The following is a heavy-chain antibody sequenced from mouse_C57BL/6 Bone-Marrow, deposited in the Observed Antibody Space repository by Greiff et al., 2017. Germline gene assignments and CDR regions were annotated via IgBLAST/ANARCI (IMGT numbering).Heavy chain of an antibody. J-gene: IGHJ2*01. CDR3: ARLGLDFDY. CDR2: IDPSDSYT. V-gene: IGHV1-50*01. CDR1: GYTFTSYW. Sequence: VQLQQPGAELVKPGASVKLSCKASGYTFTSYWMQWVKQRPGQGLEWIGEIDPSDSYTNYNQKFKGKATLTVDTSSSTAYMQLSSLTSEDSAVYYCARLGLDFDYWGQGTTLTVSS. D-gene: IGHD4-1*01.